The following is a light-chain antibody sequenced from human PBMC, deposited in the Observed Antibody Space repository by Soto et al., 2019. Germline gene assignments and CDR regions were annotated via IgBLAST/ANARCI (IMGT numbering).Light chain of an antibody. CDR2: RTD. J-gene: IGLJ3*02. Sequence: QSVLTQPPSASGTPGQRVTISCSGSGSNIGTNTVNWYQQLPGTAPKLLIYRTDQRPAGIPARFSGSKSGTSASLDISGLQSDDEAEYYCTAWDGSLDGRVFGGGTKLTVL. CDR1: GSNIGTNT. V-gene: IGLV1-44*01. CDR3: TAWDGSLDGRV.